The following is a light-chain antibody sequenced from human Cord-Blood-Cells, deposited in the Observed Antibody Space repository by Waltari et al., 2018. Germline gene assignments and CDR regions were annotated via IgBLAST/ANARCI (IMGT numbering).Light chain of an antibody. Sequence: DLQMTQSPSSLSASVGARVTITCRASQGISNSLAWYQQKPGKAPKLLLYAASRLESGVPTRFSGSGSGTDYTLTISSLQPEDFATYYCQQYYSTPYTFGQGTKLEIK. V-gene: IGKV1-NL1*01. CDR2: AAS. CDR1: QGISNS. J-gene: IGKJ2*01. CDR3: QQYYSTPYT.